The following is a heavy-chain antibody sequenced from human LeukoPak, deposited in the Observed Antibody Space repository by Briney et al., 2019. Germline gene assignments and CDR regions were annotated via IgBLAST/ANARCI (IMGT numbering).Heavy chain of an antibody. CDR1: GFTFSSYS. CDR2: ISSSGSYI. D-gene: IGHD6-19*01. CDR3: ARKVAAPDY. Sequence: AGGSLRLSCAASGFTFSSYSMNWVRQAPGKGLEWVSSISSSGSYIYYADSVKGRFTISRDNAKNSLYLQMNSLRAEDTAVYYCARKVAAPDYWGQGTLVTVSS. V-gene: IGHV3-21*04. J-gene: IGHJ4*02.